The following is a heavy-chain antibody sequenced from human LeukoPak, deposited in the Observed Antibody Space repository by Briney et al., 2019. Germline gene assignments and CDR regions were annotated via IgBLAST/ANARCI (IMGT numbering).Heavy chain of an antibody. Sequence: ASVKVSCKASGYTLTGYYMHWVRQAPGQGLEWMGRINPNSGGTNYAQKFQGRVTVTRDTSISTAYMELSRLRSDDTAVYYCARDRAGTDGMDVWGQGTTVTVSS. V-gene: IGHV1-2*02. CDR3: ARDRAGTDGMDV. D-gene: IGHD6-13*01. CDR1: GYTLTGYY. J-gene: IGHJ6*02. CDR2: INPNSGGT.